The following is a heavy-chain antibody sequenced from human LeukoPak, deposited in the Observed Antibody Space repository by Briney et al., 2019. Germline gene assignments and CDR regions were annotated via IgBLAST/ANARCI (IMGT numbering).Heavy chain of an antibody. CDR3: AKDESSNPYYFDY. CDR2: ISGSGGST. CDR1: GFIFSNYW. D-gene: IGHD6-13*01. Sequence: SGGSLRLSCEASGFIFSNYWMGWVRQLPGKGLEWVSAISGSGGSTYYADSVKGRFTISRDNSKNTLYLQMNSLRAEDTAVYYCAKDESSNPYYFDYWGQGTLVTVSS. J-gene: IGHJ4*02. V-gene: IGHV3-23*01.